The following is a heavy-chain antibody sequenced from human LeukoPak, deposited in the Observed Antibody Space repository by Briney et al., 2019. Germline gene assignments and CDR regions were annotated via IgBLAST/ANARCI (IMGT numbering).Heavy chain of an antibody. J-gene: IGHJ5*02. Sequence: GGSLRLSCAASGFTFSSYSMKWVRQAPGKGLEWVSSISSGSSYIYYADSVKGRFTISRDNAKNSLYLQMNSLRAEDTAVYYCARDSIGEDYYGSGSPFDPWGQGTLVTVSS. CDR1: GFTFSSYS. CDR3: ARDSIGEDYYGSGSPFDP. V-gene: IGHV3-21*01. CDR2: ISSGSSYI. D-gene: IGHD3-10*01.